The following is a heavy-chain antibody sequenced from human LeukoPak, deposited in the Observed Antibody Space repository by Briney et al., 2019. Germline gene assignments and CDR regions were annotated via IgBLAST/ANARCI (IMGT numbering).Heavy chain of an antibody. J-gene: IGHJ4*01. Sequence: GGSLRPSLTVSGFTFRDYALSWFRRAPGKGLEWVGFIRSKAYGGTTEYAASVKGRFAISRDDSKSIAYLQMNSLKMEDTAVYYCTRYDYGCYAFDYWGQGTMVTVSS. CDR3: TRYDYGCYAFDY. D-gene: IGHD4-17*01. CDR1: GFTFRDYA. V-gene: IGHV3-49*03. CDR2: IRSKAYGGTT.